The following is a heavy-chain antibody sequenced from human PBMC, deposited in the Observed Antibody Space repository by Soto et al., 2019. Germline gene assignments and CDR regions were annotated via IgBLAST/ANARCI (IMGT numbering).Heavy chain of an antibody. CDR3: ARGRSGAYWYFDL. J-gene: IGHJ2*01. CDR2: IIPILGIA. CDR1: GGTFSSYT. Sequence: QVQLVQSGAEVKKPGSSVKVSCKASGGTFSSYTISWVRQAPGQGLEWMGRIIPILGIANYAQKFQGRVTVTADTSTSTAYMDVSSLRSEDTAVYYWARGRSGAYWYFDLWGRGTLVTVSS. V-gene: IGHV1-69*02. D-gene: IGHD3-3*01.